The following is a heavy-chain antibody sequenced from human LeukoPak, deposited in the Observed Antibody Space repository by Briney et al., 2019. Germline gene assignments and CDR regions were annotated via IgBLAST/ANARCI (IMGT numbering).Heavy chain of an antibody. CDR1: GFSLNTRGGG. CDR2: IYWDEDR. V-gene: IGHV2-5*02. CDR3: AHRKNYYDSSVFDN. J-gene: IGHJ4*02. D-gene: IGHD3-22*01. Sequence: SGSTLVNPTHALTLTCTFSGFSLNTRGGGVGWIRQPPGRAVEWLPLIYWDEDRRYSPSLKSRLTITKHTSKNQVVLTMTNTDPVDTATYFCAHRKNYYDSSVFDNWGQGTLVTVSS.